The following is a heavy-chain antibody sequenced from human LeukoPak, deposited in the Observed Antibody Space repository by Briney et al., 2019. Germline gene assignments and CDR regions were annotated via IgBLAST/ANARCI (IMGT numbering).Heavy chain of an antibody. CDR3: ARYVYEGYMDV. V-gene: IGHV1-2*02. Sequence: GASVKVSCKASGYTFTGYYMHWVRQAPGQGLDWMGWINPSSGDTNYAQKLQGRVTMTTDTSTSTAYMELRSLRSDDTAVYYCARYVYEGYMDVWGKGTTVTISS. J-gene: IGHJ6*03. CDR2: INPSSGDT. D-gene: IGHD1-14*01. CDR1: GYTFTGYY.